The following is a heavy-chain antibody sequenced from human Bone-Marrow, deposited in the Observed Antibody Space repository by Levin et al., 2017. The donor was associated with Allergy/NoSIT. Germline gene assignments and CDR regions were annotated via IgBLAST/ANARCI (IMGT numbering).Heavy chain of an antibody. V-gene: IGHV4-59*01. D-gene: IGHD3-22*01. Sequence: KTSETLSLTCTVSGGSIGSYYWNWIRQPPGKGLEWIGYVFNTGTTYYSPSLKSRVSISVDTSKNQFSLKLTSVTAADSAIYYCARDNYFDSSGSYRLDSWGQGTLVTVSS. CDR3: ARDNYFDSSGSYRLDS. J-gene: IGHJ4*02. CDR2: VFNTGTT. CDR1: GGSIGSYY.